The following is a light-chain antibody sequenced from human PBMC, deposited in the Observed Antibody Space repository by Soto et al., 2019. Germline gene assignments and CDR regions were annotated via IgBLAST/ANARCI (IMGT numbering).Light chain of an antibody. CDR3: QQSYSNVFT. V-gene: IGKV1-39*01. CDR1: QSISTN. CDR2: GAS. Sequence: DIQMTQSPSSLSASVGDRVTITCRASQSISTNLNWYQQKSGKAPKLLIYGASSLQSGVPLRFSGSGSGTDFTLTIRGLQPEDFATYYCQQSYSNVFTLGPGTEVDI. J-gene: IGKJ3*01.